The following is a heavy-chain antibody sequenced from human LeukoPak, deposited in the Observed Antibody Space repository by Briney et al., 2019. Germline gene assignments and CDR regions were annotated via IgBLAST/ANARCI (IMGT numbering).Heavy chain of an antibody. CDR1: GFTFSSYG. CDR3: ARDDSIYCGGDCCFDY. J-gene: IGHJ4*02. V-gene: IGHV3-33*01. CDR2: IWYDGSNK. D-gene: IGHD2-21*02. Sequence: PGGSLRLSCAASGFTFSSYGMHWVRQAPGKGLEGVAVIWYDGSNKYYADSVKGRFTISRDNSKNTLYLQMNSLRAEDTAVYYCARDDSIYCGGDCCFDYWGQGTLVTVSS.